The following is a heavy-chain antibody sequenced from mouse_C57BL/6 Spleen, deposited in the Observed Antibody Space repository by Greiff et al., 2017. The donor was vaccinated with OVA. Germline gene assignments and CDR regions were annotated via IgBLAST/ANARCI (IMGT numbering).Heavy chain of an antibody. CDR3: AREGIYDGYYDYYAMDY. CDR1: GYTFTSYD. CDR2: IYPRDGST. V-gene: IGHV1-85*01. Sequence: QVHVKQSGPELVKPGASVKLSCKASGYTFTSYDINWVKQRPGQGLEWIGWIYPRDGSTKYNEKFKGKATLTVDTSSSTAYMELHSLTSEDSAVYFCAREGIYDGYYDYYAMDYWGQGTSVTVSS. D-gene: IGHD2-3*01. J-gene: IGHJ4*01.